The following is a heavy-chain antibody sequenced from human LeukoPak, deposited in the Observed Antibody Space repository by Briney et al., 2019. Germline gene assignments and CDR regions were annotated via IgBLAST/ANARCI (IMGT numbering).Heavy chain of an antibody. CDR2: ISAYNGNT. CDR3: ARVRPLYSGSYFDI. CDR1: GGTFSSYA. D-gene: IGHD1-26*01. J-gene: IGHJ3*02. Sequence: ASVKVSCKASGGTFSSYAISWVRQAPGQGLEWMGWISAYNGNTNYAQKLQGRVTMTTDTSTSTAYMELRSLRSDDTAVYYCARVRPLYSGSYFDIWGQGTMVTVSS. V-gene: IGHV1-18*01.